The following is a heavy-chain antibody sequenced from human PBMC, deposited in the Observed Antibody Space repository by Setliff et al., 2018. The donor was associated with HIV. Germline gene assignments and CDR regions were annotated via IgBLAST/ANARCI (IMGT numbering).Heavy chain of an antibody. CDR3: ERHSEYLESSWLDP. CDR2: IYYGRSS. J-gene: IGHJ5*02. CDR1: GGSISDYY. Sequence: NPSETLSLTCTVSGGSISDYYWSWIRQPPGKGLEWIGYIYYGRSSKYNPSLESRGTISGDTSKNQFSLKLNSVTAADTAIYYFERHSEYLESSWLDPWGQGTQVTVTS. V-gene: IGHV4-59*08.